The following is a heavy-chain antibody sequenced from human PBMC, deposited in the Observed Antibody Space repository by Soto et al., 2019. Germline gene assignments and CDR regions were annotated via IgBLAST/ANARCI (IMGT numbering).Heavy chain of an antibody. CDR1: GFTFSSYW. CDR2: INSDGSST. CDR3: DRWGGRTAWLGVMYV. J-gene: IGHJ6*02. Sequence: EVQLVESGGGLVQPGGSLRLSCAASGFTFSSYWMHWVRQAPGKGLVWVSRINSDGSSTSYADSVKGRFTISRDNAXTTLYLQMNSLRAEDTAVYYCDRWGGRTAWLGVMYVWGQGTTVTVSS. D-gene: IGHD6-19*01. V-gene: IGHV3-74*01.